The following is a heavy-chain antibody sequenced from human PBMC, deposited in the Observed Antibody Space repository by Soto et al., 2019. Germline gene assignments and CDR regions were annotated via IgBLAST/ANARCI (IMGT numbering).Heavy chain of an antibody. CDR2: ISAYNGNT. CDR1: GYTFTSYG. D-gene: IGHD1-26*01. V-gene: IGHV1-18*04. CDR3: ARDRRFSGSYYGFNY. Sequence: ASVKVSCKASGYTFTSYGISWVRQAPGQGLEWMGWISAYNGNTNYAQKLQGRVTMTTDTPTSTAYMELRSLRSDDTAVYYCARDRRFSGSYYGFNYWGQGTLVTVSS. J-gene: IGHJ4*02.